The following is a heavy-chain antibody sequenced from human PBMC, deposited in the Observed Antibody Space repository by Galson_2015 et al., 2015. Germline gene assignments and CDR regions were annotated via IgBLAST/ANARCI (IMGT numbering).Heavy chain of an antibody. CDR3: ARTTVTRPFDY. J-gene: IGHJ4*02. CDR2: ISSSGSTI. Sequence: SLRLSCAASGFTFSSYEMNWVRQAPGKGLEWVSYISSSGSTIYYADSVKGRFTISRDNAKNSLYLQMNSLRAEDTAVYYCARTTVTRPFDYWGQGTLVTVSS. D-gene: IGHD4-17*01. CDR1: GFTFSSYE. V-gene: IGHV3-48*03.